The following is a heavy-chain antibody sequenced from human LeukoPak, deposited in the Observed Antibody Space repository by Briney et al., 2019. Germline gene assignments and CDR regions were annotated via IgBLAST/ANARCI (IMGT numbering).Heavy chain of an antibody. Sequence: SETLSLTCTVSGDSIRSSSYYWGWIRQPPGKGLEWIGSIYYTGSTYYNPSLKSRVTISVDTSKNQFSLKVSSVTAADTAVYYCATDGRARGEYNWFDPWGQGTLVTVSS. CDR3: ATDGRARGEYNWFDP. V-gene: IGHV4-39*07. D-gene: IGHD1-1*01. J-gene: IGHJ5*02. CDR1: GDSIRSSSYY. CDR2: IYYTGST.